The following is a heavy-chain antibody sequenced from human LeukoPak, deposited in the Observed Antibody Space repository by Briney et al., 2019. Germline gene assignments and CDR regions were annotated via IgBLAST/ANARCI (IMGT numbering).Heavy chain of an antibody. CDR2: IKQDGSAK. J-gene: IGHJ4*02. V-gene: IGHV3-7*01. CDR1: GFSFIGYW. D-gene: IGHD1-1*01. Sequence: QPGGSLRLSCAASGFSFIGYWMSWVGQAQGKGLKGLANIKQDGSAKNYVDSVKGRFTISRDNAKNSLYLQLNSLGAEDTAVYYCAGCAGNSCYFDYWGQGTLVIVSS. CDR3: AGCAGNSCYFDY.